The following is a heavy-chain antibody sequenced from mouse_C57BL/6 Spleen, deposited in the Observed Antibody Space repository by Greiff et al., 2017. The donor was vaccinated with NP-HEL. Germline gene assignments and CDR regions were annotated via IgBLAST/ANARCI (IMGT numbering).Heavy chain of an antibody. CDR1: GFTFSDYG. Sequence: EVQVVESGGGLVKPGGSLKLSCAASGFTFSDYGMHWVRQAPEQGLEWVAYISSGSSTIYYADTVKGRFTISRDNAKNTLFLQMTSLRSEDTAMYYCARPYYYGSSCWFAYWGQGTLVTVSA. CDR2: ISSGSSTI. V-gene: IGHV5-17*01. J-gene: IGHJ3*01. D-gene: IGHD1-1*01. CDR3: ARPYYYGSSCWFAY.